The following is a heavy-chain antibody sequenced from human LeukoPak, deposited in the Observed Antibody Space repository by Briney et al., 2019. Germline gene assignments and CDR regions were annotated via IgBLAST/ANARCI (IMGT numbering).Heavy chain of an antibody. CDR1: GGSFSGYY. D-gene: IGHD3-22*01. CDR3: ARVDYYDSSGYSPPFDP. V-gene: IGHV4-34*01. CDR2: INHSGST. J-gene: IGHJ5*02. Sequence: SETLSLTCAVYGGSFSGYYWSWIRQPPGKGLEWIGEINHSGSTNYNPSLKSRVTISVDTSKNQFSLELSSVTAADTAAYYCARVDYYDSSGYSPPFDPWGQGTLVTVSS.